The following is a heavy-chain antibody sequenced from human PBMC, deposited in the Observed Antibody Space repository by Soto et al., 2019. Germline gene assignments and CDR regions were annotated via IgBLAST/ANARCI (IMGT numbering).Heavy chain of an antibody. V-gene: IGHV3-23*01. CDR2: ISGGGGST. CDR1: GFTFSSYA. Sequence: PGGSLRLSCAASGFTFSSYAVSWVRQAPGKGPEWISSISGGGGSTYYADSVKGRFTISRDPSKNTIFLEMNSLRAEDTAVYYCAKGFIVVVTVIRPDDAFDAWGQGTLVTVSS. CDR3: AKGFIVVVTVIRPDDAFDA. J-gene: IGHJ5*01. D-gene: IGHD2-21*02.